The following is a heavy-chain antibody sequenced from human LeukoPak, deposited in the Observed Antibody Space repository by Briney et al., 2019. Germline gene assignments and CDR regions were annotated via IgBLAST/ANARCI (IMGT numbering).Heavy chain of an antibody. CDR2: ISYDGSNK. V-gene: IGHV3-30*04. D-gene: IGHD6-6*01. CDR3: ASRTGAARGYYFDY. Sequence: PGGSLRLSCAASGFTFSSYAMHWVRQAPGKGLEWVAVISYDGSNKYYADSVKGRFTISRDNSKNTLYLQMNSLRAEDTAVYYCASRTGAARGYYFDYWGQGTLVTVSS. CDR1: GFTFSSYA. J-gene: IGHJ4*02.